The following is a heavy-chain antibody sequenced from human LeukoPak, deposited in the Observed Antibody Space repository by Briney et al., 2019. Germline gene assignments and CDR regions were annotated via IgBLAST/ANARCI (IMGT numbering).Heavy chain of an antibody. CDR2: ISYDGSNK. CDR1: GFTFSSYG. V-gene: IGHV3-30*18. Sequence: GRSLRLSCAASGFTFSSYGMHWVRQAPGKGLEWVAVISYDGSNKYYADSVKGRFTISRDNFKNTLYLQMNSLRAEDTAVYYCAKDRGYGSGSYLVNNWGQGTLVTVSS. CDR3: AKDRGYGSGSYLVNN. D-gene: IGHD3-10*01. J-gene: IGHJ4*02.